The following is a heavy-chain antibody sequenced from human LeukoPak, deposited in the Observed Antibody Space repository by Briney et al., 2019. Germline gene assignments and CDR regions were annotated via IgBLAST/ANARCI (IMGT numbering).Heavy chain of an antibody. Sequence: GGSLRLSCTASGFTFGDYAMSWVRQAPGKGLEWVGLIRSKTDGGTTDYAAPLKDRFTILRDDSKSTLFLQMNSLKADDTAVYYCATDTATEARHIWGQGTTVTVSS. V-gene: IGHV3-15*01. CDR3: ATDTATEARHI. CDR1: GFTFGDYA. J-gene: IGHJ3*02. CDR2: IRSKTDGGTT. D-gene: IGHD2-21*02.